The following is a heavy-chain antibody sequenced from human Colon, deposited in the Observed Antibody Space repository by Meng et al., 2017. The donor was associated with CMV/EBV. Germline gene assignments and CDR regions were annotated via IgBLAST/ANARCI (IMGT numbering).Heavy chain of an antibody. CDR2: ISADKRYT. CDR3: ARVYEYSSSWGSDY. CDR1: GYFFDFYG. D-gene: IGHD6-6*01. V-gene: IGHV1-18*01. J-gene: IGHJ4*02. Sequence: VQLWQSGAEVKKPGAYGKVSCKHSGYFFDFYGISWVRQAPGQGLEWMGWISADKRYTSYAQNLQGRVTMTTDASTSTAYMELRGLRSNDTAVYYCARVYEYSSSWGSDYWGQGTLVTVSS.